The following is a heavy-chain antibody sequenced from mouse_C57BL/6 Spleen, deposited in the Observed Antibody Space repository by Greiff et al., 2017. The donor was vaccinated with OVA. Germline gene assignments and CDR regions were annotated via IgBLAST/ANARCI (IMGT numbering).Heavy chain of an antibody. Sequence: EVKLVESGGGLVKPGGSLKLSCAASGFTFSSYAMSWVRQTPEKRLEWVATISDGGSYTYYPDNVKGRFTISRDNAKNNLYLQMSHLKSEDTAMYYCARDPHYGSSPSYFDYWGQGTTLTVSS. CDR1: GFTFSSYA. J-gene: IGHJ2*01. CDR3: ARDPHYGSSPSYFDY. CDR2: ISDGGSYT. D-gene: IGHD1-1*01. V-gene: IGHV5-4*01.